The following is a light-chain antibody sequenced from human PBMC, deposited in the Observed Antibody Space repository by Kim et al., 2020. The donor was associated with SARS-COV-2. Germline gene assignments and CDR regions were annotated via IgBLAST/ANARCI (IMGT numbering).Light chain of an antibody. Sequence: SYELTQPLSVSVALGQTARITCGGNNFGSKNVHWYQQKPGQAPVLVIYRDSNRPSGIPERFSGSNSGNTATLTISRAQAGDEADYYCQVWDSSTGVFGGGTQLTVL. CDR2: RDS. CDR1: NFGSKN. CDR3: QVWDSSTGV. J-gene: IGLJ3*02. V-gene: IGLV3-9*01.